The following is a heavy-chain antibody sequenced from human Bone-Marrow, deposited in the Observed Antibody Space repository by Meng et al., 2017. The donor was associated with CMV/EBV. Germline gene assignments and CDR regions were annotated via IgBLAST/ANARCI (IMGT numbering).Heavy chain of an antibody. CDR2: IIPILGIA. Sequence: SVKVSCKASGYTLTSYDISWVRQAPGQGLEWMGRIIPILGIANYAQKFQGRVTITADKSTSTAYMELSSLRSEDTAVYYCARESGFVGNQLLFGYYYYGMDVWGQGTTVTVSS. J-gene: IGHJ6*02. V-gene: IGHV1-69*04. CDR3: ARESGFVGNQLLFGYYYYGMDV. D-gene: IGHD1-14*01. CDR1: GYTLTSYD.